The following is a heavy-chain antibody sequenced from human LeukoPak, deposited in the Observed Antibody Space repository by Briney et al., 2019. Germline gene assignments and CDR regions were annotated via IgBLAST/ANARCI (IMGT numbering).Heavy chain of an antibody. CDR1: GDSNSSGDYY. V-gene: IGHV4-30-4*01. CDR3: AREGCSSTSCRRGENWFDP. J-gene: IGHJ5*02. CDR2: IYYSGST. D-gene: IGHD2-2*01. Sequence: SETLSLTCTVSGDSNSSGDYYWSWIRQPPGKGLEWIGYIYYSGSTYYNPSLKSRVTISVDRSKNQFSLKLSSVTAADTAVYYCAREGCSSTSCRRGENWFDPWGQGTLVTVSS.